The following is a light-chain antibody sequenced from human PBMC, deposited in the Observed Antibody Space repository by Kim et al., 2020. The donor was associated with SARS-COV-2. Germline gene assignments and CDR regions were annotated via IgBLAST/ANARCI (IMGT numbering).Light chain of an antibody. V-gene: IGKV3D-15*01. J-gene: IGKJ4*01. CDR3: QEYNNWPALS. CDR2: GAS. Sequence: DIVMTQFPATLSVSPGERATLSCRASHSVAGKLAWYQQKPGQAPRLLIYGASVRATGIPARFSGSGSGTEFTLTISSLQSEDSAVYYCQEYNNWPALSFGGGTKLEI. CDR1: HSVAGK.